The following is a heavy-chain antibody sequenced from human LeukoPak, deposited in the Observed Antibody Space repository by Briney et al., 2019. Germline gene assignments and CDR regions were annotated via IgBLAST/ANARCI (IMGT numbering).Heavy chain of an antibody. D-gene: IGHD5-12*01. V-gene: IGHV3-30*18. CDR2: ISYDGSNK. CDR1: GFTFSSYG. Sequence: GRSLRLSCAASGFTFSSYGMHWVRQAPGKGLEWVAVISYDGSNKYYADSVKGRFTISRDNSKNTLYLQMNSLRAEDTAVYYCAKDQLGSGYDAFDIWGQGTMVTVSS. CDR3: AKDQLGSGYDAFDI. J-gene: IGHJ3*02.